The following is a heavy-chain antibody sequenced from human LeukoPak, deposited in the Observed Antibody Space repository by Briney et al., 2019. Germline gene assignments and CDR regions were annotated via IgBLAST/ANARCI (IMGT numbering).Heavy chain of an antibody. J-gene: IGHJ4*02. D-gene: IGHD6-19*01. CDR1: GFTFSDYY. Sequence: PGGSLRLSCAASGFTFSDYYMSWIRQAPGKGLEWVSATSSSDAGTYYAESVRGRFTISRDNSKNTLFLQMNSLRAEDTAIYYCAKDHIALSQWLAVYGYWGQGTLVTVSS. CDR2: TSSSDAGT. CDR3: AKDHIALSQWLAVYGY. V-gene: IGHV3-23*01.